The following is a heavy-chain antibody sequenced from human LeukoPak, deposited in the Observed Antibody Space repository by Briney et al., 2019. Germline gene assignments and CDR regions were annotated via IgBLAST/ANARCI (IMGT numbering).Heavy chain of an antibody. J-gene: IGHJ4*02. CDR3: AREVGSGGSNYFDY. Sequence: SGTLSLTCAVSGGSISSDNWWSWVRQPPGKGLEWIGYIYYSGSTNYNPSLKSRVTISVDTSKNQFSLKLSSVTAADTAVYYCAREVGSGGSNYFDYWGQGTLVTVSS. D-gene: IGHD2-15*01. CDR2: IYYSGST. CDR1: GGSISSDNW. V-gene: IGHV4-4*02.